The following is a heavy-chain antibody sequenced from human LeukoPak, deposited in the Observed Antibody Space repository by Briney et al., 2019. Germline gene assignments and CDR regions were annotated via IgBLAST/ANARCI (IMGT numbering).Heavy chain of an antibody. J-gene: IGHJ3*02. Sequence: PGGSLRLSCAASGFTFSSYAMHWVRQAPGKGLEWVAVISYDGSNKYNADSVKGRFTISRDNSKNTLYLQMNSLRAEDTAVYYCAREISGSSWTDAFDIWGQGTMVTVSS. D-gene: IGHD6-13*01. CDR3: AREISGSSWTDAFDI. CDR2: ISYDGSNK. V-gene: IGHV3-30-3*01. CDR1: GFTFSSYA.